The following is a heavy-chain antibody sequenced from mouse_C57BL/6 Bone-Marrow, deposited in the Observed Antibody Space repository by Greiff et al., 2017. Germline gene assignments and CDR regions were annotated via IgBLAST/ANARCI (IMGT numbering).Heavy chain of an antibody. Sequence: EVQLQQSGPELVKPGASVKISCKASGYSFTGYYMNWVKQSPEKSLEWIGEINPSTGGTTYNQKFKAKATLTVDKYSSTAYMKLKSLTSEDSAVYYCARYPLAYWGQGTLVTVSA. J-gene: IGHJ3*01. V-gene: IGHV1-42*01. CDR1: GYSFTGYY. CDR3: ARYPLAY. CDR2: INPSTGGT.